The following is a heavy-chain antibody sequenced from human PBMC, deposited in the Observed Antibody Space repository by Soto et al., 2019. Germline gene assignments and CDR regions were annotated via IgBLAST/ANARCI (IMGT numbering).Heavy chain of an antibody. V-gene: IGHV1-46*01. CDR2: INPSGGST. CDR3: ARVDSPNYDFWSGQDRPYYGMDV. J-gene: IGHJ6*02. Sequence: GASVKVSCKASGYTFTSYYMHWVRQAPGQGLEWMGIINPSGGSTSYAQKFRGRVTMTRDTSTSTVYMELSSLRSEDTAVYYCARVDSPNYDFWSGQDRPYYGMDVWGQGTTVTVSS. D-gene: IGHD3-3*01. CDR1: GYTFTSYY.